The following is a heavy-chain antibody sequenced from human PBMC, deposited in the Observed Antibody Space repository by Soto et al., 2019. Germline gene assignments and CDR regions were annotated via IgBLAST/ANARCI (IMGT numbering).Heavy chain of an antibody. D-gene: IGHD5-12*01. V-gene: IGHV4-4*02. Sequence: QLQLQESGPGLVKPSGTLSLTCTVSNGSMTSSLWWSWVRQSPGKGLEWIGEVAQSGFTSYNPSLKSRLTISQGRSNNQFSLRLTSVTAADTAVYYCARNRYGGYDFDSWGQGTLVTVSS. CDR2: VAQSGFT. CDR1: NGSMTSSLW. CDR3: ARNRYGGYDFDS. J-gene: IGHJ4*02.